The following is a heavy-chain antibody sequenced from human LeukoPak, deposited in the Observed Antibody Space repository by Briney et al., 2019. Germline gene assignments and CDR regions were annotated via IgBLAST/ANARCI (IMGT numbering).Heavy chain of an antibody. Sequence: SSETLSLTCTVSGASITSYYWSWIRQPPGKGLEWIGYIYYSGSTNYNPSLKSRVTISVDTSKNQFSLKLSSVTAADTAVYYCARGWFGELLLDYWGQGTLVTVSS. V-gene: IGHV4-59*01. D-gene: IGHD3-10*01. CDR1: GASITSYY. CDR3: ARGWFGELLLDY. J-gene: IGHJ4*02. CDR2: IYYSGST.